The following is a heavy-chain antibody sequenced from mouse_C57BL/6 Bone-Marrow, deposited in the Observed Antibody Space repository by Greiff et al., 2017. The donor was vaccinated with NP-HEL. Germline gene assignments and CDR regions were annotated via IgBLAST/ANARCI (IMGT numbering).Heavy chain of an antibody. V-gene: IGHV1-50*01. J-gene: IGHJ4*01. CDR1: GYTFTSYW. Sequence: QVQPQQPGAELVKPGASVKLSCKASGYTFTSYWMQWVKQRPGQGLEWIGEIDPSDSYTNYNQKFKGKATLTVDTSSSTAYMQLSSRTSEDSAVYYCAREYVSYAMDYWGQGTSVTVSS. CDR3: AREYVSYAMDY. D-gene: IGHD5-2*01. CDR2: IDPSDSYT.